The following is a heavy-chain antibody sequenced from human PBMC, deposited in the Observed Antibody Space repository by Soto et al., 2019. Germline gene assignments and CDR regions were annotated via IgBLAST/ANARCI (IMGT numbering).Heavy chain of an antibody. CDR1: GFTFSSYW. CDR2: IKQDGSEK. D-gene: IGHD1-20*01. Sequence: GSLRLSCAASGFTFSSYWMSWVRQAPGKGLEWVANIKQDGSEKYYVDSVKGRFTISRDNAKNSLYLQMNSLRAEDTAVYYCARALTYSWSEYFDYWGQGTLVNVS. V-gene: IGHV3-7*05. J-gene: IGHJ4*02. CDR3: ARALTYSWSEYFDY.